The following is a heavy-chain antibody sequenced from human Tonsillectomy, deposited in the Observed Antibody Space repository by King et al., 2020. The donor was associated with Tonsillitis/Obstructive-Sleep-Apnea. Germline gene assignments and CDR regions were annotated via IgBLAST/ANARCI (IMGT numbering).Heavy chain of an antibody. CDR3: AKTLVGATTFTRPEFDY. CDR2: ISGSGGST. D-gene: IGHD1-26*01. CDR1: GFTFSSYA. Sequence: VQLVESGGGLVQPGGSLRLSCAASGFTFSSYAMSWVRQAPGKGLEWVSAISGSGGSTYYADSVKGRFTISRDNSKNTLYLQMNSLRAEDTAVYYCAKTLVGATTFTRPEFDYWGQGTLVTVSS. J-gene: IGHJ4*02. V-gene: IGHV3-23*04.